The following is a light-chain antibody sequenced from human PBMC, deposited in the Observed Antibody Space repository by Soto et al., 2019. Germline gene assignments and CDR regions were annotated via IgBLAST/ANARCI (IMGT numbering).Light chain of an antibody. CDR2: EVS. J-gene: IGLJ2*01. CDR1: SSDVGSYNR. CDR3: SSYTSSSTVGV. Sequence: QSALTQPPSVSGSPGQSVTISCTGTSSDVGSYNRVSWYQQPPGTAPKLMIYEVSNRPSGVPDRFSGSKSGNTASLTISGLQAEDEADYYCSSYTSSSTVGVFGGGTKLTVL. V-gene: IGLV2-18*02.